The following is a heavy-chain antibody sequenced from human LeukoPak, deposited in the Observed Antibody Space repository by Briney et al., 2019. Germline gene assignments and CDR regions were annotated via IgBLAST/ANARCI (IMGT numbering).Heavy chain of an antibody. V-gene: IGHV3-30*01. J-gene: IGHJ4*02. Sequence: GRSLRLSCAASGFTFSSYAMHWVRQAPGKGLEWVAVISYDGSNKYYADSVKGRFTISRDNSKNTLYLQMNSLRAEDTAVYYWARDNLSVGENSSSPIGLYYFDYWDQGTLVTVSS. CDR1: GFTFSSYA. D-gene: IGHD6-6*01. CDR3: ARDNLSVGENSSSPIGLYYFDY. CDR2: ISYDGSNK.